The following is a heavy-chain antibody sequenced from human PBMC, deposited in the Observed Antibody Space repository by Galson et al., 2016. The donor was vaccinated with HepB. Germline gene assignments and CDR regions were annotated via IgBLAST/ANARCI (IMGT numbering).Heavy chain of an antibody. Sequence: SLRLSCAASGFSVSSNYMSWVRQAPGKGLEWVSVIYSGGTTYYADSAKGRFTISRDKPKNTLYFQMNSLRAEDKAVYYCARRYDSSGFGAYYLEYWGQGTLVTVSS. J-gene: IGHJ4*02. CDR2: IYSGGTT. CDR1: GFSVSSNY. D-gene: IGHD3-22*01. CDR3: ARRYDSSGFGAYYLEY. V-gene: IGHV3-53*01.